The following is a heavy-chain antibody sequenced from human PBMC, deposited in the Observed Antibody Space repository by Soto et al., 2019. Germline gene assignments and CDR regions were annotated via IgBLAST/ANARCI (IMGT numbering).Heavy chain of an antibody. Sequence: SLSRACATSVYILSVDGMHWVIKDPGKGLEWVAVIRYDGSNINYADSVMGRFTISRDNSKNTLYLEMNSLRAEDTAVYYCVRQRNECETPFRSLHY. CDR3: VRQRNECETPFRSLHY. V-gene: IGHV3-33*01. CDR2: IRYDGSNI. J-gene: IGHJ4*01. CDR1: VYILSVDG.